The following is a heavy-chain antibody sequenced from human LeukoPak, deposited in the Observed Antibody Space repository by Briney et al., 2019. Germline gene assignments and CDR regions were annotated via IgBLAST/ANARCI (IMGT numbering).Heavy chain of an antibody. CDR2: IIPIFGIA. V-gene: IGHV1-69*04. J-gene: IGHJ6*02. CDR1: GGTFSSYA. Sequence: SVKVSCKASGGTFSSYAISWVRQAPGQGLEWMGRIIPIFGIANYAQKFQGRVTITADKSMSTAYMELSSLRSEDTAVYYCARDRTDYSNLYYGMDVWGQGTTVTVSS. CDR3: ARDRTDYSNLYYGMDV. D-gene: IGHD4-11*01.